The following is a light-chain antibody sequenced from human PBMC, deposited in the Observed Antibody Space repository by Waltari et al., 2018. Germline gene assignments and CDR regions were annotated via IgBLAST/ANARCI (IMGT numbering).Light chain of an antibody. Sequence: DMQLTQSRPSLPASVVDKVASTCRASQDITGYLAWYQQKPGQAPKVLIYAASTLQSGVPSRFSGSGSGTDFTLTISSLQPEDFATYHCQQLNTYPRTFGQGTKLEI. CDR2: AAS. V-gene: IGKV1-9*01. CDR1: QDITGY. CDR3: QQLNTYPRT. J-gene: IGKJ2*01.